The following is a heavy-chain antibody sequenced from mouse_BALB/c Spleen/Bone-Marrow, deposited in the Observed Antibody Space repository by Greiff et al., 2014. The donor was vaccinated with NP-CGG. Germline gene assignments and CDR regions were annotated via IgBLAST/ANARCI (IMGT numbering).Heavy chain of an antibody. V-gene: IGHV1-69*02. CDR1: GYTFTSYW. J-gene: IGHJ1*01. Sequence: QVQLQQSGAELVKPGASVKLSCKASGYTFTSYWMNWVKQRPGQGLEWIGEIDPSDNYINYNQKVKGKGTLTVDKSSSTAYMQLSSLTSEDSAVYYWARSRGLYDYWYFDVGGAGTTVTVSS. D-gene: IGHD2-3*01. CDR2: IDPSDNYI. CDR3: ARSRGLYDYWYFDV.